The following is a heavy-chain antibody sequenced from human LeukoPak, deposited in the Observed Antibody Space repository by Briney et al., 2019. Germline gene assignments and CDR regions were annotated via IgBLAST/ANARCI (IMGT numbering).Heavy chain of an antibody. V-gene: IGHV4-30-4*01. CDR2: IYYSGST. CDR1: GGSISSGDYY. CDR3: ASLELGYCSGGSCSTKGFDY. D-gene: IGHD2-15*01. Sequence: PSETLSLTCTVSGGSISSGDYYWSWIRQPPGKGLEWIGYIYYSGSTYYNPSLKSRVTISVDTSKNQFSLELSSVTAADTAVYYCASLELGYCSGGSCSTKGFDYWGQGTLVTVSS. J-gene: IGHJ4*02.